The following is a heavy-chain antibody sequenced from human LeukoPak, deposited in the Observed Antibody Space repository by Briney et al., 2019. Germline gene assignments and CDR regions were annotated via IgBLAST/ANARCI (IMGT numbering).Heavy chain of an antibody. Sequence: PGGSLRLSCAASGFTFSSYWMSWVRQAPGKGLEWVANIKQDGSEKYYVDSVKGRFTISRDNAKNSLYLQMNSLRAEDTAVHYCARVLWELDRYFDYWGQGTLVTVSS. CDR3: ARVLWELDRYFDY. CDR2: IKQDGSEK. D-gene: IGHD1-26*01. CDR1: GFTFSSYW. J-gene: IGHJ4*02. V-gene: IGHV3-7*03.